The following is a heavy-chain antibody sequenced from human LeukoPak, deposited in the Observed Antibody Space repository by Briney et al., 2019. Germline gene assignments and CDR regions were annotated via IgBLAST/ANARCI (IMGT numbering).Heavy chain of an antibody. D-gene: IGHD2-15*01. Sequence: PGGSLRLSCAASGIIYSNYWMHWVRQAPGKGLEWVAVISYDGSNKYYADSVKGRFTISRDNSKNTLYLQMNSLRAEDTAVYYCAKEHEVAATALDYWGQGTLVTVPS. J-gene: IGHJ4*02. CDR2: ISYDGSNK. CDR1: GIIYSNYW. V-gene: IGHV3-30*18. CDR3: AKEHEVAATALDY.